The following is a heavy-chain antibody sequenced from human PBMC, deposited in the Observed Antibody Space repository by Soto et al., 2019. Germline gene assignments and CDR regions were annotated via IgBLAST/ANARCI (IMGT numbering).Heavy chain of an antibody. CDR1: GDSISRSTW. CDR2: IYQSGIT. CDR3: ARDGHFDRSGIMDV. V-gene: IGHV4-4*02. D-gene: IGHD3-22*01. J-gene: IGHJ6*02. Sequence: QVQMEESGPGLVKPSGTLSLTCAVSGDSISRSTWWSWVRQTPEKGLEWIWEIYQSGITHYSPSLKNRITISLDKSKNEYSLKLTSVTAADAAVYYCARDGHFDRSGIMDVWGRGTTVTVSS.